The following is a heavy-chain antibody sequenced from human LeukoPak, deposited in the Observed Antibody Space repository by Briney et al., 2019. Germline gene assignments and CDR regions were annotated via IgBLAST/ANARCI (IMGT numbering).Heavy chain of an antibody. CDR1: GFIFSGYW. J-gene: IGHJ4*02. D-gene: IGHD2-2*01. CDR3: AKDPIVVVPAAQKGDY. V-gene: IGHV3-23*01. CDR2: IYSGGGT. Sequence: PGGSLRLSCAASGFIFSGYWMDWVRQAPGKGLEWVSVIYSGGGTYYADSVKGRFTISRDNSKNTLYLQMNSLRAEDTAVYYCAKDPIVVVPAAQKGDYWGQGTLVTVSS.